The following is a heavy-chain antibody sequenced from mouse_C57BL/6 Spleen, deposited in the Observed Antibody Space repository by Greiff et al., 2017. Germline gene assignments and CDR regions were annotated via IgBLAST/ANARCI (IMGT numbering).Heavy chain of an antibody. J-gene: IGHJ2*01. CDR2: INPGSGGT. CDR3: ARYSNCGYYFDY. Sequence: VQVVESGAELVRPGTSVKVSCKASGYAFTNYLIEWVKQRPGQGLEWIGVINPGSGGTNYNEKFKSKATLTADKSSSTAYMQLSSLTSEDSAVYFCARYSNCGYYFDYWGQGTTLTVSS. CDR1: GYAFTNYL. D-gene: IGHD2-5*01. V-gene: IGHV1-54*01.